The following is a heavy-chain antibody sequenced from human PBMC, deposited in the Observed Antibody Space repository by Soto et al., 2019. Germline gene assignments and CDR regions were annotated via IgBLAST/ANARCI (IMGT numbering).Heavy chain of an antibody. CDR2: ISYDGSNK. J-gene: IGHJ4*02. Sequence: GSLRLSCAASGFTFSSYAMHWVRQAPGKGLEWVAVISYDGSNKYYADSVKGRFTISRDNSKNTLYLQMNSLRAEDTAVYYCAREPAPIQLWSEADYWGQGTLVTVSS. D-gene: IGHD5-18*01. CDR3: AREPAPIQLWSEADY. V-gene: IGHV3-30-3*01. CDR1: GFTFSSYA.